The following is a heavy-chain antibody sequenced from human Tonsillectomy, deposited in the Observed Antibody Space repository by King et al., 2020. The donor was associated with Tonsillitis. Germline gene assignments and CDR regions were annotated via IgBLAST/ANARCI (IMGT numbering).Heavy chain of an antibody. CDR2: VATTGDT. CDR3: ARIRLGGGYFDY. J-gene: IGHJ4*02. V-gene: IGHV3-13*01. D-gene: IGHD3-22*01. Sequence: VQLVESGGGLVQPGGSLRLSCAASGFTFSSYDMYWFRQATGEGLEWVSAVATTGDTYYPPSVKGRFTISRENAKNSLYLQMNSLRAGDTAVYYCARIRLGGGYFDYWGQGTLVTVSS. CDR1: GFTFSSYD.